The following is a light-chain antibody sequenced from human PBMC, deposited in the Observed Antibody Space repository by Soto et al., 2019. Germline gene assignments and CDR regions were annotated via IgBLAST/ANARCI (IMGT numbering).Light chain of an antibody. J-gene: IGKJ1*01. CDR3: QQYNNYPT. Sequence: AIRMTQSPSSLSASTGDRVTITFRASQGISSYLAWYQQKPGKAPKLLIYAASTLQSGVPSRFSGSGSGTQFTLTISSLQPDDFATYYCQQYNNYPTFGQGTKV. CDR1: QGISSY. CDR2: AAS. V-gene: IGKV1-8*01.